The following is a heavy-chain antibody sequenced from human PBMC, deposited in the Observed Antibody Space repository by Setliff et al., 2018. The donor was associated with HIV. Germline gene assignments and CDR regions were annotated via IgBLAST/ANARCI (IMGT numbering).Heavy chain of an antibody. V-gene: IGHV3-33*01. CDR1: GFTFSNFA. CDR3: ARYSSSWHTFDN. D-gene: IGHD6-13*01. J-gene: IGHJ4*02. CDR2: IWYDGSNQ. Sequence: PGESLKISCAASGFTFSNFAMHWVRQATGKGLEWVAVIWYDGSNQNYADSVKGRLTVSRDNSNNILYLQMSSLTPEDTAVYHCARYSSSWHTFDNWGQGTPVTVSS.